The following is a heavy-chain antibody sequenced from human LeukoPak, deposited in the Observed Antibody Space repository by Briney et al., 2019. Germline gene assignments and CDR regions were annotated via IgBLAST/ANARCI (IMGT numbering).Heavy chain of an antibody. CDR1: GFTVSSNY. CDR2: IYSGGST. D-gene: IGHD3-10*01. J-gene: IGHJ4*02. V-gene: IGHV3-66*01. CDR3: ARFITMVRGRGFDY. Sequence: PGGALRLSCAASGFTVSSNYMSWVRQAPGKGLEWVSVIYSGGSTYYADSVKGRFTISRDNSKNTLYLQMNSLRAEVTAVYYCARFITMVRGRGFDYWGQGTLVTVSS.